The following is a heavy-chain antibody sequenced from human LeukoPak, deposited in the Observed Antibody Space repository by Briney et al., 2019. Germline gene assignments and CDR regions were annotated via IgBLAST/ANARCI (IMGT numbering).Heavy chain of an antibody. V-gene: IGHV3-7*04. D-gene: IGHD1/OR15-1a*01. Sequence: GVSLTLSCAASGFTFSSYWMSWVRQAPGKGLEWVANIKQDGGEKYYVDSVEGRFTISRDNAKISLYLQRNRVRAEDTSVYYSAWVRTSVSNHFDYWGQGTLVTVSS. CDR3: AWVRTSVSNHFDY. J-gene: IGHJ4*02. CDR2: IKQDGGEK. CDR1: GFTFSSYW.